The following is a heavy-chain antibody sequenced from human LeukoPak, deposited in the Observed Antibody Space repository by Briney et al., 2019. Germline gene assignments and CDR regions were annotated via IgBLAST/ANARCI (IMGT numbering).Heavy chain of an antibody. J-gene: IGHJ4*02. CDR2: ISSSSSYI. V-gene: IGHV3-21*01. Sequence: GGSLRLSCAASGFTLSSYAMSWVRQAPGKGLEWVSSISSSSSYIYYADSVKGRFTISRDNAKNSLYLQMNSLRAEDTAVYYCARDRDDYGDYEGFDYWGQGTLVTVSS. D-gene: IGHD4-17*01. CDR1: GFTLSSYA. CDR3: ARDRDDYGDYEGFDY.